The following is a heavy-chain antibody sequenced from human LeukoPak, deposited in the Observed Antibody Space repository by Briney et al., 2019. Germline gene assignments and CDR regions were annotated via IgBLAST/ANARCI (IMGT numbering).Heavy chain of an antibody. V-gene: IGHV1-69*06. CDR1: GYTFTGYY. D-gene: IGHD3-22*01. CDR2: IIPIFGTA. CDR3: ARRRNYYDSSGPSYYYYYMDV. J-gene: IGHJ6*03. Sequence: SVKVSCKASGYTFTGYYMHWVRQAPGQGLEWMGGIIPIFGTANYAQKFQGRVTITADKSTSTAYMELSSLRSEDTAVYYCARRRNYYDSSGPSYYYYYMDVWGKGTTVTVSS.